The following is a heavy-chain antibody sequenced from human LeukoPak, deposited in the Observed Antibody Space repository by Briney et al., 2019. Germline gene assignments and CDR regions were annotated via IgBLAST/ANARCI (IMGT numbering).Heavy chain of an antibody. CDR2: IIPIFGTA. CDR3: ASCSTSCSYYYYYYMDV. V-gene: IGHV1-69*13. CDR1: GGTFSSYA. J-gene: IGHJ6*03. Sequence: SVKVSCKASGGTFSSYAISWVRQAPGQGLEWMGGIIPIFGTANYAQKFQGRVTITADESTSTAYMGLSSLRSEDTAVYYCASCSTSCSYYYYYYMDVWGKGTTVTVSS. D-gene: IGHD2-2*01.